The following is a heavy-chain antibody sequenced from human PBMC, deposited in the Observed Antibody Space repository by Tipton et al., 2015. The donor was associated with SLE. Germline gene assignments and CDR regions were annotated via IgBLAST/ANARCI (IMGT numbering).Heavy chain of an antibody. V-gene: IGHV4-59*01. CDR1: GGPINNYF. J-gene: IGHJ5*02. D-gene: IGHD3-9*01. CDR2: IHYSGKT. CDR3: ARLVDILSGSSFDP. Sequence: TLSLTCTVSGGPINNYFWSWIRQPPGKGLEWIGDIHYSGKTNSNPSLKSRVLISLDTSKRQFSLRLSSVTAADTAVYYCARLVDILSGSSFDPWGQGTQVIVSS.